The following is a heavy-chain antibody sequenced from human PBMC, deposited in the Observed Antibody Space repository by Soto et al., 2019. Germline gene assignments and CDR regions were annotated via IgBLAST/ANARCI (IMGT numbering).Heavy chain of an antibody. CDR3: ASVPDR. CDR1: GGSISSGGYS. D-gene: IGHD2-2*01. V-gene: IGHV4-30-2*01. Sequence: QLQLQESGSGLVKPSQTLSLTCAVSGGSISSGGYSWSWIRQPPGKGLEWIGYIYHSGSTYYNPSLKGRVTIPVDRSKNPFTLKLSSVTAADTAAYCCASVPDRWGQGTLVTVSS. CDR2: IYHSGST. J-gene: IGHJ5*02.